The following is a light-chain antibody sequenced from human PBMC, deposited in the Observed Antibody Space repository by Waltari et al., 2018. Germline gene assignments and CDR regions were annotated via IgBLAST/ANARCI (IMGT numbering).Light chain of an antibody. CDR3: QQGSSWTPHT. CDR1: QSVGTY. J-gene: IGKJ2*01. Sequence: EIVLTQSPATLSLSPGATATLSCRASQSVGTYLAWYQQKPGQAPRLLIYDASNRATRIPDRFRGSGSGTDFTLTIDSLEPEDFALYYCQQGSSWTPHTFGQGARLEIK. CDR2: DAS. V-gene: IGKV3-11*01.